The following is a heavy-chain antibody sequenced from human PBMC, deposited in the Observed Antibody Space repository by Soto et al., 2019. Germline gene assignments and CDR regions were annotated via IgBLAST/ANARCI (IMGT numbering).Heavy chain of an antibody. J-gene: IGHJ4*02. CDR1: RGSITSSHW. Sequence: PSETLSLTCAVSRGSITSSHWWTWVRQAPGKGLEWIGEIYHTGSSNHSPPLRSRVTISVDTSKNQFSLKLSSVTAADTAVYYCASNSYGYTFYDYWGQGTLVTVSS. CDR2: IYHTGSS. V-gene: IGHV4-4*02. D-gene: IGHD5-18*01. CDR3: ASNSYGYTFYDY.